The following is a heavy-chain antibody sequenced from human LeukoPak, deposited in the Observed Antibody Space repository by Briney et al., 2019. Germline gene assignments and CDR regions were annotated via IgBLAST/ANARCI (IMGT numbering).Heavy chain of an antibody. J-gene: IGHJ4*02. CDR1: GFTFSHYE. CDR2: ISSSGSTI. D-gene: IGHD2-2*02. V-gene: IGHV3-48*03. Sequence: PGGSLRLSCAASGFTFSHYEMNWVRQAPGKGLEWVSYISSSGSTIYYADSVKGRFTISRDNAKNSLSLQMNSLRAEDTAVYYCARGGYKTTDYWGQGTLVTVSS. CDR3: ARGGYKTTDY.